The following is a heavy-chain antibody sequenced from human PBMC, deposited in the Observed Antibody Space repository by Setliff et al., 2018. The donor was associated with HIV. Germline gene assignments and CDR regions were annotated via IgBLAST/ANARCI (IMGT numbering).Heavy chain of an antibody. J-gene: IGHJ3*02. CDR3: ARDPRSPVGAFDI. V-gene: IGHV4-38-2*02. CDR2: IYHSGST. D-gene: IGHD2-2*01. Sequence: SETLSLTCTVSGYSISSGYYWGWIRQPPGKGLEWIGSIYHSGSTYYNPSLKSRVTISVDTSKNQFSLKLSSVTAADTAVYYRARDPRSPVGAFDIWGQGTMVTVSS. CDR1: GYSISSGYY.